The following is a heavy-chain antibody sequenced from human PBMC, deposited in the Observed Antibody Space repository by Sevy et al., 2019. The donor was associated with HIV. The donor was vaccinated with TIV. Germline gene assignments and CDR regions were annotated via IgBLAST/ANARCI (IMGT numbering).Heavy chain of an antibody. CDR3: AGENAWGRGYS. D-gene: IGHD1-26*01. CDR1: GGSITSLY. V-gene: IGHV4-59*08. CDR2: IYYNGHI. Sequence: SETLSLTCTVSGGSITSLYWNWIRQPPGKGLEWIANIYYNGHINYNPTLKSRVTLSLDTSKNQFSLKLSSVTAADTAMYYCAGENAWGRGYSWGQGTLVTVSS. J-gene: IGHJ4*02.